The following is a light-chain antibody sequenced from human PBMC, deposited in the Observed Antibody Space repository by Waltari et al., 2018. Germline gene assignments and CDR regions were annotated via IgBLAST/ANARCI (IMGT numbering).Light chain of an antibody. CDR3: RQLHRYPRT. J-gene: IGKJ1*01. V-gene: IGKV1-9*01. CDR2: AAS. CDR1: QGSNTF. Sequence: IQLIYSSSSLSASVGDRVAITFRASQGSNTFLALHQQKPGKVPKLLLYAASTSQSRVPSKFSGSGSGTDFTLTSSGLQPEDLATYYCRQLHRYPRTFGRGTKVESK.